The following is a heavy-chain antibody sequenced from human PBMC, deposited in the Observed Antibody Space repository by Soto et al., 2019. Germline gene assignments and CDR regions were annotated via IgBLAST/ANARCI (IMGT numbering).Heavy chain of an antibody. V-gene: IGHV1-69*01. CDR3: ARGPGRITMIVVGVQGAFDI. J-gene: IGHJ3*02. CDR1: GGTFSSYA. D-gene: IGHD3-22*01. CDR2: IIPIFGTA. Sequence: QVQLVQSGAEVKKPGSSVKVSCKASGGTFSSYAISWVRQAPGQGLEWMGGIIPIFGTANYAQKFQGRVTITADESTSTAYMELSSLRSEDTAVYYCARGPGRITMIVVGVQGAFDIWGQGTMVTVSS.